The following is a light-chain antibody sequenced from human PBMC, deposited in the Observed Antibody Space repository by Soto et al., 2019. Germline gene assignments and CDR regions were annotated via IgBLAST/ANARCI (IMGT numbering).Light chain of an antibody. J-gene: IGLJ3*02. Sequence: QSALTQPRSVSGSPGQSVTISCTGTSSDVGGYNYVSWYQQHPGKAPKLMISDVSKRPSWVPDRFSGSKSGNTASLTISGLQADDEADYYCCSYAGSYTWVFGGGTKLTVL. V-gene: IGLV2-11*01. CDR1: SSDVGGYNY. CDR2: DVS. CDR3: CSYAGSYTWV.